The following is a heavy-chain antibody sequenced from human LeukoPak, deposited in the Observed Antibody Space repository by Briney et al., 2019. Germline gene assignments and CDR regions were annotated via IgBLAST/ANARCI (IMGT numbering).Heavy chain of an antibody. D-gene: IGHD2-2*01. V-gene: IGHV4-4*02. J-gene: IGHJ4*02. CDR1: GGSISSSNW. Sequence: SETLSLTCAVSGGSISSSNWWSWVRQPPGKGLEWIGEIYHSGSTNYNPSLKSRVTISVDKSKNQFSLKLSSVTAADTAVYYCARGHCSSTSCYPIDYWGQGTLVTVSS. CDR2: IYHSGST. CDR3: ARGHCSSTSCYPIDY.